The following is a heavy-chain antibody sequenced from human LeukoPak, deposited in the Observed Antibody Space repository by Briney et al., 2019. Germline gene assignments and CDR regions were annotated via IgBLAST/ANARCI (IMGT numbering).Heavy chain of an antibody. V-gene: IGHV4-4*09. CDR1: GGSIFSYY. D-gene: IGHD2-8*01. Sequence: SETLSLTCTVSGGSIFSYYWSWIRQPPGKGLEWIGSIYNTGSTYSNPSLKSRVTISIDTSTNQFSLKLSSVTAADTAVYYCAREVSRAFDIWGQGTMVTVSS. J-gene: IGHJ3*02. CDR3: AREVSRAFDI. CDR2: IYNTGST.